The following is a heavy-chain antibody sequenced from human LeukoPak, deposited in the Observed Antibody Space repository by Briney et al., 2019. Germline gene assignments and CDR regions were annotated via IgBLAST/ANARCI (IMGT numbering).Heavy chain of an antibody. D-gene: IGHD6-19*01. CDR2: INPNSGGT. V-gene: IGHV1-2*02. J-gene: IGHJ4*02. CDR1: GYTFTGYY. CDR3: ARRSSGWSTAY. Sequence: ASVKVSCKASGYTFTGYYMHWVRQAPAQGLEWMGWINPNSGGTNYAHKYQGRVTMNRATSISTAYIELSRLRSEDTAVYYCARRSSGWSTAYWGQGTLVTDSS.